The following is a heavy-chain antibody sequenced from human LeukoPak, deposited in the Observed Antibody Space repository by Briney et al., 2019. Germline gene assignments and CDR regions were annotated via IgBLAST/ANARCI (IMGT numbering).Heavy chain of an antibody. Sequence: GGSLRLSCAASGFTFSSYWMHWVRQAPGKELIWVSRIKSDGSSTTYADSVKGRFTISRDNAKNTLFLQMSSLRVEDTAMYFCAREYRTSPDFGGQGTLVTVSS. CDR2: IKSDGSST. CDR3: AREYRTSPDF. V-gene: IGHV3-74*01. D-gene: IGHD1-1*01. CDR1: GFTFSSYW. J-gene: IGHJ4*02.